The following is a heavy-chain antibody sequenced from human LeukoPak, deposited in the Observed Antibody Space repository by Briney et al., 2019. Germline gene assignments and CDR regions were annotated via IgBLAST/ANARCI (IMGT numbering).Heavy chain of an antibody. CDR2: INTDGSST. CDR3: ARGKDDYGDLRVLDAFDI. J-gene: IGHJ3*02. Sequence: GGSLRLSCAASGFTFSSYWMHWVRQAPGKRLVWASRINTDGSSTSYADSVKGRFTISRDNAKNTLYLQMNSLRAEDTAVYYCARGKDDYGDLRVLDAFDIWGQGTMVTVSS. V-gene: IGHV3-74*01. D-gene: IGHD4-17*01. CDR1: GFTFSSYW.